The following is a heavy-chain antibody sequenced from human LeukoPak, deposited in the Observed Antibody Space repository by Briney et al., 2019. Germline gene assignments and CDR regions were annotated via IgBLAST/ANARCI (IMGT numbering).Heavy chain of an antibody. CDR1: GYTFTDYY. V-gene: IGHV1-69-2*01. D-gene: IGHD3-3*01. CDR3: ATTKGTIPYFDH. J-gene: IGHJ4*02. Sequence: VKISCKVSGYTFTDYYMYWVQQAPGKGLEWMGLVDPEDGETKYAEKFQGRVTIIADTSTDTAYVELSSLRSEDTAVYYCATTKGTIPYFDHWGQGTLVTVSS. CDR2: VDPEDGET.